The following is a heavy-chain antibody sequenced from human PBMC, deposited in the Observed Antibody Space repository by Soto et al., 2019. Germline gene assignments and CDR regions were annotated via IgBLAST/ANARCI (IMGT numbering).Heavy chain of an antibody. D-gene: IGHD1-26*01. CDR1: GGSISSSSYY. CDR3: ASRSAGTIFDY. CDR2: IYYSGST. Sequence: QLQLQESGPGLVKPSETLSLTCTVSGGSISSSSYYWGWIRQPPGKGLEWIGNIYYSGSTYYNPPLKSRVPISVDTSKNQFSLKLSSVTAADTAVYYCASRSAGTIFDYWGQGTLVTVSS. J-gene: IGHJ4*02. V-gene: IGHV4-39*01.